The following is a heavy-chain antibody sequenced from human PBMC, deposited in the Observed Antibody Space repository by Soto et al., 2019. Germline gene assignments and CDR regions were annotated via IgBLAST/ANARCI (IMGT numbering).Heavy chain of an antibody. CDR2: ISGGGGST. Sequence: GGSLRLSCAASGFTFSTYAMNWVRQAPGKGLEWVSAISGGGGSTYYTDSVKGRVTISRDNSKNTLYLQMNSLRAEDTAVYYCAKVSLGALTFTDYYYYGLDVWGQGTTVTVSS. CDR3: AKVSLGALTFTDYYYYGLDV. J-gene: IGHJ6*02. D-gene: IGHD1-26*01. CDR1: GFTFSTYA. V-gene: IGHV3-23*01.